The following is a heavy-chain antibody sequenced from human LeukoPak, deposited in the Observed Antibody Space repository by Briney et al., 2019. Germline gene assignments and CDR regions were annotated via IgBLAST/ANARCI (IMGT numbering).Heavy chain of an antibody. V-gene: IGHV3-7*01. CDR2: IKQDGSEK. J-gene: IGHJ6*03. Sequence: GGSLRLSCAASGFTFSSYWMSWVRQAPGKGLEWAANIKQDGSEKYYVDSVKGRFTISRDNAKNSLYLQMNSLRAEDTAVYYCARDGNIVVVVAAITYYYYMDVWGKGTTVTVSS. CDR1: GFTFSSYW. CDR3: ARDGNIVVVVAAITYYYYMDV. D-gene: IGHD2-15*01.